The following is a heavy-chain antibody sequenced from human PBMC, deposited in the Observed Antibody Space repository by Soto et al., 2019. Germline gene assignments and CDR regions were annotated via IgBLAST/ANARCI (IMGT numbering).Heavy chain of an antibody. D-gene: IGHD3-3*01. V-gene: IGHV3-21*01. Sequence: GGSRRLSWAASGFTFSSYIMNWVRQAPGKGLEWVSSISSSSSYIYYADSVNGRFTISRDNAKNSLYLQMNSLRAEDTAVYYCARETPDSSWGDFWSGYYNDYYYGMDVWGQGTTVTVSS. CDR2: ISSSSSYI. CDR3: ARETPDSSWGDFWSGYYNDYYYGMDV. CDR1: GFTFSSYI. J-gene: IGHJ6*02.